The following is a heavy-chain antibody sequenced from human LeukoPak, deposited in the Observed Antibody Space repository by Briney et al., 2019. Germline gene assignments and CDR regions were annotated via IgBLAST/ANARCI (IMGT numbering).Heavy chain of an antibody. V-gene: IGHV3-7*03. Sequence: GGSLRLSCAASGFTFSSYWMSWVRQAPGKGLEWVANIKQDGSEKYYVDSVKGRFTISRDNAKNSLYLQMNSLKTEDTAVYYCTRHASYCGGDCDRLDYWGQGTLVTVSS. CDR3: TRHASYCGGDCDRLDY. D-gene: IGHD2-21*02. CDR2: IKQDGSEK. J-gene: IGHJ4*02. CDR1: GFTFSSYW.